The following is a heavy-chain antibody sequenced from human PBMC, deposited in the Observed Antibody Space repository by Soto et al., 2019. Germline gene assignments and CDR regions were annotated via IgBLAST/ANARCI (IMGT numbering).Heavy chain of an antibody. CDR3: ARPRYYYDSSGYYEDYYGMDV. CDR1: GYSFTSYW. J-gene: IGHJ6*02. Sequence: PGESLKISCQGSGYSFTSYWISWVRQMPGKGLEWMGRIDPSDSYTNYSPSFQGHVTISADKSISTAYLQWSSLKASDTAMYYCARPRYYYDSSGYYEDYYGMDVWGQGTTVTVSS. D-gene: IGHD3-22*01. V-gene: IGHV5-10-1*01. CDR2: IDPSDSYT.